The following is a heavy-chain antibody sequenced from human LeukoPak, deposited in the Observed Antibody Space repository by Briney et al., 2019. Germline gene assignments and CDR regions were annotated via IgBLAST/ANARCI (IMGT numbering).Heavy chain of an antibody. Sequence: SETLSLTCTVFSDYSISSDYYWGWIRQPPGKGLEWIGSIYHSGSTYYNPSLKSRVTISVDTSKNQFSLKVTSVTAADTAVYYCASGGRDGYNWKGYYYYYYMDVWGKGTTVTVSS. J-gene: IGHJ6*03. CDR3: ASGGRDGYNWKGYYYYYYMDV. D-gene: IGHD5-24*01. V-gene: IGHV4-38-2*02. CDR1: DYSISSDYY. CDR2: IYHSGST.